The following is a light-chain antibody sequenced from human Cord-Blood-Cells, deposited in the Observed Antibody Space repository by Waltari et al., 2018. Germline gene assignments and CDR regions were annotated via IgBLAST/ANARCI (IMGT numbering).Light chain of an antibody. CDR2: WAS. CDR1: PSVLYSSNNKNY. Sequence: DIVMTQSPDSLAVSLGERATINCKSSPSVLYSSNNKNYLAWYQQKPGQPPKLLIYWASTRESGVPDQFSGSGSGTDFTLTISSLQAEDVAVYYCQQYYSTPLTFGGGTKVEIK. V-gene: IGKV4-1*01. J-gene: IGKJ4*01. CDR3: QQYYSTPLT.